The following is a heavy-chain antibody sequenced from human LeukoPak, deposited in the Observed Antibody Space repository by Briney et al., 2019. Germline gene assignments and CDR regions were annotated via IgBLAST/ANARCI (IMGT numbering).Heavy chain of an antibody. CDR3: ARALWYMTTVTYNWFDP. V-gene: IGHV1-69*02. J-gene: IGHJ5*02. CDR2: IIPILGIA. CDR1: GGTFSSYT. D-gene: IGHD4-11*01. Sequence: SVKVSCKASGGTFSSYTISWVRQAPGQGLEWMGRIIPILGIANYAQKFQGRVTITADESTSTAYMELSSLRSEDTAVYYCARALWYMTTVTYNWFDPWGQGTLVTVSS.